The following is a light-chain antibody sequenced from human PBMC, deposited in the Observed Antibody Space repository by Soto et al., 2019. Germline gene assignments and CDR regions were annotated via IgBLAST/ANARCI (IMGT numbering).Light chain of an antibody. Sequence: EIVLTQSPVTLLVSPEERAPLSRRASQSISSSLAWYQHKPGKAPRLLIYGASTRATGVPVRFSGSGSGTEFTLTISSLMSDDSAAYYCQQYNGWRTFGQGTKVDIK. CDR3: QQYNGWRT. J-gene: IGKJ1*01. CDR1: QSISSS. V-gene: IGKV3-15*01. CDR2: GAS.